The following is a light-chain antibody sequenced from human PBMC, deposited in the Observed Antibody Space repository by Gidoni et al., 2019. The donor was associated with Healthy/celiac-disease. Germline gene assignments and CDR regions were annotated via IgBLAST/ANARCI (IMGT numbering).Light chain of an antibody. V-gene: IGKV3-15*01. CDR1: QSVSSN. J-gene: IGKJ1*01. CDR3: QRYKDCGPWT. Sequence: EIVMRQSPATLTVSPGERSTHACRASQSVSSNLAWYQQKPGKAPRHTIYGAATRATGIPARFSGSGSGTEFTLTFSSRQLEAFAFSYCQRYKDCGPWTFGQGTKVEIK. CDR2: GAA.